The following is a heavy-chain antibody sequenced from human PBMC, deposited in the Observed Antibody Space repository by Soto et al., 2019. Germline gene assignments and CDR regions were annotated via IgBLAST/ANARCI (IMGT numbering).Heavy chain of an antibody. D-gene: IGHD3-10*01. CDR3: ARGRITMVRGVIYAFDI. V-gene: IGHV4-34*01. Sequence: QVQLQQWGAGLLKPSETLSLTCAVYGGSVSGYYWRWIRQPPGKGLEWIGEINHSGSTNYNPSLKSRVTISVDTSKNQFSLKLSSVTAADTAVYYCARGRITMVRGVIYAFDIWGQGTMVTVSS. J-gene: IGHJ3*02. CDR2: INHSGST. CDR1: GGSVSGYY.